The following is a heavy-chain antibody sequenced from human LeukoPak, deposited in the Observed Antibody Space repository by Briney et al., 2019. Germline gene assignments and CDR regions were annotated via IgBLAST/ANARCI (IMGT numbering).Heavy chain of an antibody. CDR1: GGSIRSYY. V-gene: IGHV4-59*01. D-gene: IGHD3-22*01. CDR3: ARDVGTYYDDSGYFDS. J-gene: IGHJ5*01. CDR2: MNYSGST. Sequence: SETLSLTCTVSGGSIRSYYWSWIRQSPGKGLEWIGYMNYSGSTKYNPSLKRRLTISVDTSKNQFSLKLSSVTAADTAVYYCARDVGTYYDDSGYFDSWGQGTLVTVSS.